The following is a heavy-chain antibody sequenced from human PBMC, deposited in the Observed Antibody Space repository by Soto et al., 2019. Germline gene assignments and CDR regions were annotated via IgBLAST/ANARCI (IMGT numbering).Heavy chain of an antibody. CDR3: ARELDPYYGGTFLSLDY. J-gene: IGHJ4*02. Sequence: SAKLSSEDCGGSFSTYGINWVRLAPGQGLEWMGGIIPKFGTTNYAQKFRGRVTITADESTNTAYMELNYLRSEDTAVYFCARELDPYYGGTFLSLDYWGQGTLVTV. D-gene: IGHD4-17*01. CDR1: GGSFSTYG. CDR2: IIPKFGTT. V-gene: IGHV1-69*13.